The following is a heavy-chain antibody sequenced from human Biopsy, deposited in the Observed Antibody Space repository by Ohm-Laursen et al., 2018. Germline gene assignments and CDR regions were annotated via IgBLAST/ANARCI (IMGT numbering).Heavy chain of an antibody. CDR2: IFYRGST. CDR3: ARDYDTSGYYYVS. CDR1: GGSISNNNYY. J-gene: IGHJ5*02. D-gene: IGHD3-22*01. Sequence: SDTPSLTCTVSGGSISNNNYYWGWIRQPPGKGLEWIGSIFYRGSTHHKPSLKSRVNISVDTSKNQFSLKLNSVTAADTAVYYCARDYDTSGYYYVSWGQGTLVTVSS. V-gene: IGHV4-39*01.